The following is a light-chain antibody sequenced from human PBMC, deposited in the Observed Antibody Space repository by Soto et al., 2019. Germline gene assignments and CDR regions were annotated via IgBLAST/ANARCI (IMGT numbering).Light chain of an antibody. CDR1: SSNIGAGYD. CDR2: ANS. CDR3: QSYDSTLSGYV. Sequence: QSVLTQPPSVSGAPGQRVTTSCTGSSSNIGAGYDVHWYQQLPGTAPKLLIYANSNRPSGVPDRFSGSKSGTSASLAVTGLQAEDEADYYCQSYDSTLSGYVFGTGTKVTVL. V-gene: IGLV1-40*01. J-gene: IGLJ1*01.